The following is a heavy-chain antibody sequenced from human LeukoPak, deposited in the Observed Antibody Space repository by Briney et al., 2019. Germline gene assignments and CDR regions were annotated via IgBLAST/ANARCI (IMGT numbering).Heavy chain of an antibody. V-gene: IGHV3-13*01. CDR1: GFTFGDYD. CDR3: ARLYSSGRYANAFDI. CDR2: IRSIGGR. Sequence: GGSLRLSCAASGFTFGDYDMHWVRQATGKGLEWVSAIRSIGGRFYSGSVKGRFTISRENAKNTLYLEMNSLRVGGTAVYYCARLYSSGRYANAFDIWGQGTVVTVSS. J-gene: IGHJ3*02. D-gene: IGHD6-19*01.